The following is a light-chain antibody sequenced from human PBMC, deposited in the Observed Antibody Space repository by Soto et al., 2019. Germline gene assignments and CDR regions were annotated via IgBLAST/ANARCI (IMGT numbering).Light chain of an antibody. V-gene: IGLV2-11*01. CDR1: SSDVGGYNY. Sequence: QSALTQPRSVSGSPGQSVAISCTGNSSDVGGYNYVSWYQQHPGKAPKLMIYDVSKRPSGVPDRFSGSKSGNTASLTISGLQAEDEADYYCCSYAGSPYVFGTRTKLTVL. CDR3: CSYAGSPYV. CDR2: DVS. J-gene: IGLJ1*01.